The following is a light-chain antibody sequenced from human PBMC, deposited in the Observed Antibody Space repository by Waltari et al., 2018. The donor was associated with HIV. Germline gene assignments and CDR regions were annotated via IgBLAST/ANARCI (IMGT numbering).Light chain of an antibody. CDR3: QCNDPTNYVV. V-gene: IGLV6-57*01. J-gene: IGLJ2*01. Sequence: FMLTQPHLVPESPGKTITISCTPRSGSIARNYVQGFQHRPGTSPTAVAIDDKQGPSGVPDRFSATIDSSSNSAYLTISGLKTEDEADYYCQCNDPTNYVVFGGGTHLTVL. CDR2: DDK. CDR1: SGSIARNY.